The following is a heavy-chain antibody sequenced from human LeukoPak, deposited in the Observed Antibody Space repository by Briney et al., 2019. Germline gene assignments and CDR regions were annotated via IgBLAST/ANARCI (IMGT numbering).Heavy chain of an antibody. D-gene: IGHD5-24*01. Sequence: GASVKVSCKASGGAFSSYAISWVRQAPGQGLERMGRIIPILGIANYAQKFQGRVTITADKSTSTAYMELSSLRSEDTAVYYCARDSGDGYNSYWGQGTLVTVSS. V-gene: IGHV1-69*04. CDR3: ARDSGDGYNSY. J-gene: IGHJ4*02. CDR2: IIPILGIA. CDR1: GGAFSSYA.